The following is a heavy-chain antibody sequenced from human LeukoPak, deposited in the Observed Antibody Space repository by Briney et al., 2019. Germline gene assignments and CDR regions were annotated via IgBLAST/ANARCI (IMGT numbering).Heavy chain of an antibody. Sequence: SETLSLTCAVSGYSISSGYYWGWIRQPPGKGLEWIGSIYHGGSTYYNPSLKSRVTISVDTSKNQFSLKLSSVTAADTAVYYCAIGGYCSSTSCYEGFDPWGQGTLVTVSS. D-gene: IGHD2-2*01. J-gene: IGHJ5*02. CDR3: AIGGYCSSTSCYEGFDP. V-gene: IGHV4-38-2*01. CDR1: GYSISSGYY. CDR2: IYHGGST.